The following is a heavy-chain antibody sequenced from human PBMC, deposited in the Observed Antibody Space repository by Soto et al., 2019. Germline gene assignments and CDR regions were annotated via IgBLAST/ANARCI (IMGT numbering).Heavy chain of an antibody. CDR1: GGFISSGGYY. J-gene: IGHJ6*02. Sequence: PSETLSLTCTVSGGFISSGGYYRSWIRQHPGKGLEWIGYIYYSGSTYFNPSLKSRVTISLDTSKNQFSLKLSSVTAADTAVFYCARVASHKAGYYYYGMDVWGQGTTVTVSS. V-gene: IGHV4-31*03. CDR2: IYYSGST. CDR3: ARVASHKAGYYYYGMDV.